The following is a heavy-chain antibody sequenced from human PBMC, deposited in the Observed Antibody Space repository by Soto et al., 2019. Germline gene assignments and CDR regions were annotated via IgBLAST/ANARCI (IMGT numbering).Heavy chain of an antibody. V-gene: IGHV6-1*01. D-gene: IGHD2-2*01. CDR3: AREIVVVPAAYNWFDP. CDR1: GDSVSSNSAA. Sequence: SQTLSLTCAISGDSVSSNSAAWNWIRQSPSRGLEWLGRTYYRSKWYNDYAVSVKSRITINPDTSKNQFSLQLNSVTPEDTAVYYCAREIVVVPAAYNWFDPWGQGTLVTVSS. CDR2: TYYRSKWYN. J-gene: IGHJ5*02.